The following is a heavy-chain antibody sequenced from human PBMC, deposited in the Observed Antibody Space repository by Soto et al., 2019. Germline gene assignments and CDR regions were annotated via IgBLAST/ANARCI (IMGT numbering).Heavy chain of an antibody. D-gene: IGHD3-22*01. CDR3: ALTTYYYDSSGYYLYYFDY. CDR1: GFSLSTSGMC. CDR2: IDWDDDK. V-gene: IGHV2-70*11. Sequence: SGPTLVNPTQTLTLTCTFSGFSLSTSGMCVSWIRQPPGKALEWLARIDWDDDKYYSTSLKTRLTISKDTSKNQVVLTMTNMDPVDTATYYCALTTYYYDSSGYYLYYFDYWGQGTLVTVSS. J-gene: IGHJ4*02.